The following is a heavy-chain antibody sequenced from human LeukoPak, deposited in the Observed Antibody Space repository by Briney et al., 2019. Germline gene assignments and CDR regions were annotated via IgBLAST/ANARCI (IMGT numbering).Heavy chain of an antibody. Sequence: SETLSLTCTVSGGSISSYYWSWIRQPAGKGLEWIGRIYTSGSTNYNPSLKSRVTMSVDTSKNQFSLKLSSVTAADTAVYYCARGTHYHYRWWYLYYFDYWGQGTLVTVSS. CDR1: GGSISSYY. D-gene: IGHD2-15*01. J-gene: IGHJ4*02. CDR3: ARGTHYHYRWWYLYYFDY. V-gene: IGHV4-4*07. CDR2: IYTSGST.